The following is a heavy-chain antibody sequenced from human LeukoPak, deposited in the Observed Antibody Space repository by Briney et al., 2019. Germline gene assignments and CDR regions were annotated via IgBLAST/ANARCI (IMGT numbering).Heavy chain of an antibody. V-gene: IGHV4-59*01. CDR2: IYYSGST. Sequence: SETLSLTCTVSGGSISSYYWSWIRQPPGKGLEWIGYIYYSGSTNYNPSLKSRVTISVDTSKNQFSLKLSSVTAADTAVYYCARDNMIVVVTGVDWFDPWGQGTLVTVSS. D-gene: IGHD3-22*01. CDR1: GGSISSYY. J-gene: IGHJ5*02. CDR3: ARDNMIVVVTGVDWFDP.